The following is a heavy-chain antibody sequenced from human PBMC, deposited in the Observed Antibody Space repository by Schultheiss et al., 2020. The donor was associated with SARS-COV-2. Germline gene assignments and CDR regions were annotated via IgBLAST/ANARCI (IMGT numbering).Heavy chain of an antibody. D-gene: IGHD3-22*01. CDR1: GGTFSSYA. J-gene: IGHJ4*02. V-gene: IGHV1-69*05. CDR3: ARAGPYDSSGYYVNYFDY. Sequence: SVKVSCKASGGTFSSYAISWVRQAPGQGLEWMGGIIPIFGTAIYAQKFQGRVTMTTDTSTSTAYMELSSLRSEDTAVYYCARAGPYDSSGYYVNYFDYWGQGTLVTVSS. CDR2: IIPIFGTA.